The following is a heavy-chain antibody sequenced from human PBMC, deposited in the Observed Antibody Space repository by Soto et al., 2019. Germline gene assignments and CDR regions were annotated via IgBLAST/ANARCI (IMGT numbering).Heavy chain of an antibody. CDR1: GGSVSSGSYY. CDR2: IYYSRST. J-gene: IGHJ4*02. V-gene: IGHV4-61*01. Sequence: QVQLQESGPGLVKPSETLSLTCTVSGGSVSSGSYYWSWIRQPPGMGLEWIGYIYYSRSTNYNPSLKGRVTISVDTSKNQFSLKLSAVTAADTAVYYCVRAEQGLVLVNYWGQGTLVIVSS. D-gene: IGHD6-19*01. CDR3: VRAEQGLVLVNY.